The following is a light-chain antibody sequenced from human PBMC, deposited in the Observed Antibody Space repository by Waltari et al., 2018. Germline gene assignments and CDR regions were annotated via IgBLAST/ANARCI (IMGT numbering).Light chain of an antibody. CDR3: QQNYRTPT. J-gene: IGKJ4*01. V-gene: IGKV1-39*01. Sequence: DVQVTQSPSSLSASVGYSVTITCRTRQDIDRDLIWYQKKPGNAPKLLIYAASYLQSGVPSRFSGSGSGTDFSLTISSLQPEDFAVYYCQQNYRTPTFGGGTKVEVK. CDR2: AAS. CDR1: QDIDRD.